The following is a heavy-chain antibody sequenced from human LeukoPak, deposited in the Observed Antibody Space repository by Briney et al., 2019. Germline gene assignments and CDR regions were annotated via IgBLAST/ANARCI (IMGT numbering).Heavy chain of an antibody. CDR2: IWYDGSNK. CDR3: AKGTPGYYYGMDV. Sequence: PGGSLRLSCAASGFTFSSYGMHWVRQAPGKGLEWVAVIWYDGSNKYYADSVKGRFTISRDNSKNTLYLQMNSLRAEDTAVYYCAKGTPGYYYGMDVWGQGTTVTVSS. J-gene: IGHJ6*02. CDR1: GFTFSSYG. V-gene: IGHV3-33*06.